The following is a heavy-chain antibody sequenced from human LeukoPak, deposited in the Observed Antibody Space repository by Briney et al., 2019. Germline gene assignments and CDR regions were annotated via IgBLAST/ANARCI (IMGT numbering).Heavy chain of an antibody. D-gene: IGHD2/OR15-2a*01. V-gene: IGHV3-7*01. CDR1: GFTFDFFW. CDR2: IKPDGSEK. J-gene: IGHJ4*02. CDR3: ASGNSFDY. Sequence: GGSLRLSCAASGFTFDFFWMSWVRQAPGKGLECVANIKPDGSEKYYVDSVKGRFTISRDNAKNSLYLQMDSLRADDTAVYFCASGNSFDYWGQGTLVTVSA.